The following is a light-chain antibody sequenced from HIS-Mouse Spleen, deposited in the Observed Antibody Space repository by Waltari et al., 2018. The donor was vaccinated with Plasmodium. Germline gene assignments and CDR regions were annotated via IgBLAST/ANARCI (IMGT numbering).Light chain of an antibody. CDR1: QSVSSN. J-gene: IGKJ3*01. CDR2: GAS. V-gene: IGKV3-15*01. Sequence: EIVMTQSPATLSVSPGERATLSCRASQSVSSNLAWYQQKPGQAPRLLIYGASTRATGIPARFSGSGSRTEFTLTISSLQSEDFAVYYCQQYNNWSFTFGPGTKVDIK. CDR3: QQYNNWSFT.